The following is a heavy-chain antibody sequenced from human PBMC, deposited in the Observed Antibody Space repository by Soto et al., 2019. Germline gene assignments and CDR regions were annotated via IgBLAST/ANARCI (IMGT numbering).Heavy chain of an antibody. CDR1: GGSNSSYY. J-gene: IGHJ5*02. CDR3: ARTTVVNMFDP. Sequence: SETLSLTCTVSGGSNSSYYWSWIRQPPGKGLEWIGYIYYSGSTNYNPSLKSRVTISVDTSKNQFSLKLSSVTAADTAVYYCARTTVVNMFDPWGQGTLVTVS. V-gene: IGHV4-59*01. D-gene: IGHD4-17*01. CDR2: IYYSGST.